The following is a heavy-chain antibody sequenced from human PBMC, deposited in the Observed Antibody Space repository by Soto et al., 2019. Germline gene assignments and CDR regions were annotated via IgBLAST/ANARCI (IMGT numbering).Heavy chain of an antibody. D-gene: IGHD2-21*01. J-gene: IGHJ3*02. V-gene: IGHV1-2*04. CDR1: GYTFTGYY. CDR3: AREGWGLRSGGVAFNT. CDR2: INPNSGGT. Sequence: ASVKVSCKASGYTFTGYYMHWVRQAPAQGLEWMGWINPNSGGTNYAQKFQGWVTMTRDTSISTAYMELSRLRSDDTAVYYCAREGWGLRSGGVAFNTWGQGTRVTV.